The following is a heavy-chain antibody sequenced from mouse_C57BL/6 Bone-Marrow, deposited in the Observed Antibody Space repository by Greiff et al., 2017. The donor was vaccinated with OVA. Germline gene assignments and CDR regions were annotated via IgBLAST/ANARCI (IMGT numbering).Heavy chain of an antibody. CDR2: INPYNGGT. D-gene: IGHD4-1*01. V-gene: IGHV1-19*01. CDR1: GYTFTDYY. J-gene: IGHJ2*01. CDR3: ARGNWAFDY. Sequence: VQLQQSGPVLVKPGASVKMSCKASGYTFTDYYMNWVKQSHGKSLEWIGVINPYNGGTSYNQKFKGKATLTVDKSSSTAYMELNSLTSEDSAVYYCARGNWAFDYWGQGTTLTVSS.